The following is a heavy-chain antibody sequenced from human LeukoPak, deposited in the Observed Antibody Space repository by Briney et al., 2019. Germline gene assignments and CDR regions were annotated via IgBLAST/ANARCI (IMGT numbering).Heavy chain of an antibody. Sequence: SETLSLTCTVSGGSISSSSYYWGWIRQPPGKGLEWIGSIYYSGSTYYNPSLKSRVTISVDTSKNQFSLKLSSVTAADTAVYYCARGRDRSKQLWLRGRWFDPWGQGTLVTVSS. J-gene: IGHJ5*02. V-gene: IGHV4-39*07. D-gene: IGHD5-18*01. CDR2: IYYSGST. CDR3: ARGRDRSKQLWLRGRWFDP. CDR1: GGSISSSSYY.